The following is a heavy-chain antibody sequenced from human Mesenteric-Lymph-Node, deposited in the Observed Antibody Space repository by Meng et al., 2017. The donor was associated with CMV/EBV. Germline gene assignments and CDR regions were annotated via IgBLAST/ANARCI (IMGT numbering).Heavy chain of an antibody. J-gene: IGHJ6*02. CDR1: GYSFTSYW. D-gene: IGHD6-13*01. Sequence: GGSLRLSCKGSGYSFTSYWIGWVRQMPGKGLEWMGIIYPGDSDTRYSPSFQGQVTISADKSITTAYLQWSRLKASDTAMYYCARGGIAPAGPNYYGMDVWGQGTTVTVSS. V-gene: IGHV5-51*01. CDR2: IYPGDSDT. CDR3: ARGGIAPAGPNYYGMDV.